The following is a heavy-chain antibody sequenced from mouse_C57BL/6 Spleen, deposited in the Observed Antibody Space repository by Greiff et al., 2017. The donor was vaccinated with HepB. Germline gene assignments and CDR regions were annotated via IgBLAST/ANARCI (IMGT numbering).Heavy chain of an antibody. CDR2: INPNNGGT. D-gene: IGHD5-1*01. CDR3: ARGRSIYYRDFDV. V-gene: IGHV1-26*01. CDR1: GYTFTDYY. Sequence: EVQLHQSGPELVKPGASVKISCKASGYTFTDYYMNWVKQSHGKSLEWIGDINPNNGGTSYNQKFKGKATLTVDKSSSTAYMELRSLTSEDSAVYYCARGRSIYYRDFDVWGTGTTVTVAS. J-gene: IGHJ1*03.